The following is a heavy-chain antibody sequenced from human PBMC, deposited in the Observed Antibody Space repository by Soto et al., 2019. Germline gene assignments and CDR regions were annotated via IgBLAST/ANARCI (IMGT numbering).Heavy chain of an antibody. D-gene: IGHD3-22*01. J-gene: IGHJ4*02. CDR2: IIPIFGTA. Sequence: QVQLVQSGAEVKKPGSSVKVSCKASGGTFSSYAISWVRQAPGQGLEWMGGIIPIFGTANYAQKFQGRVTFTADESTSTAYMELSSLRSEDTAVYYCARDQKPATYYYDSSGYSFDYWGQGTLVTVSS. V-gene: IGHV1-69*01. CDR1: GGTFSSYA. CDR3: ARDQKPATYYYDSSGYSFDY.